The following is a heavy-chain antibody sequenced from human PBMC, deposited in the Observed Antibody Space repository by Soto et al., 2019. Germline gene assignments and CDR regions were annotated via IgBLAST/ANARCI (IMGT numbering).Heavy chain of an antibody. Sequence: GGSLRLSCTASGFTFSSYAMSWVRQAPGKGLEWVSAISGSGGNTYYADAVKGRFTISRDNSKNTLYLQVNSLRAEDSAVYYCATHRFGSGGFYSSYWGQGTLVTVSS. CDR1: GFTFSSYA. CDR2: ISGSGGNT. V-gene: IGHV3-23*01. J-gene: IGHJ4*02. D-gene: IGHD3-10*01. CDR3: ATHRFGSGGFYSSY.